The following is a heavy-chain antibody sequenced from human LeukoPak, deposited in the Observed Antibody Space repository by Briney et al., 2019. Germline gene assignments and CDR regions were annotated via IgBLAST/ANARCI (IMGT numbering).Heavy chain of an antibody. Sequence: PGRSLRLSCAASGFTFSSYAMHWVRQAPGKGLEWVAVISYDGSNKYYADSVKGRFTISRDNSKNTLYLQMNSLRAEDTAVYYCARSRGWQQRKGPIQLDMDVWGKGTTVTVSS. CDR1: GFTFSSYA. D-gene: IGHD6-13*01. V-gene: IGHV3-30*04. CDR3: ARSRGWQQRKGPIQLDMDV. J-gene: IGHJ6*03. CDR2: ISYDGSNK.